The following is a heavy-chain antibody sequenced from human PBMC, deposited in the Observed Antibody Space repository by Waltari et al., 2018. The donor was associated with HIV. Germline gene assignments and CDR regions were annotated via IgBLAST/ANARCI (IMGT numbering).Heavy chain of an antibody. J-gene: IGHJ6*02. CDR3: ARGKDCGGGTCDGYHYYGMDV. V-gene: IGHV3-74*01. CDR2: INPDGTDT. CDR1: GFTFATSW. D-gene: IGHD2-15*01. Sequence: EVQLVASGGVLVQPGGSIRLTCSASGFTFATSWVHCVRQAPGKGLVWVSRINPDGTDTRYADSVKGRFTISRDNAKNTVYLQVNSLRGEDTSVYYCARGKDCGGGTCDGYHYYGMDVWGQGTTVTVSS.